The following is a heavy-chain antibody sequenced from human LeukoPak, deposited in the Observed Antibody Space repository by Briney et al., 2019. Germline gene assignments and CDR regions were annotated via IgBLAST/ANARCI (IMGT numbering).Heavy chain of an antibody. D-gene: IGHD1-26*01. Sequence: PSETLSLTCTVSGGSISSSGGSISSSSTYYWAWIRPPPGKGLEWIGSIDYSGSTYYNPSLKSRVTISGDTSKNQFSLKLSSVTAADTAVFFCARHSHSGSYAYWGQGTLVTVSS. CDR3: ARHSHSGSYAY. CDR2: IDYSGST. V-gene: IGHV4-39*01. J-gene: IGHJ4*02. CDR1: GGSISSSGGSISSSSTYY.